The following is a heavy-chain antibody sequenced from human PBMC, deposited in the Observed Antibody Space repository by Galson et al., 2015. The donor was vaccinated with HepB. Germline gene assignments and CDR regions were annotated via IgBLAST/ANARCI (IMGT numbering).Heavy chain of an antibody. Sequence: SLRLSCAASGFTFSSYAVSWVRQAPGKGLEWVSAISGSGGSTYYADSVKGRFTISRDNSKNTLYLQMNSLRAEDTAVYYCAKGGLRGWIQLTRLYYFDYWGQGTLVTVSS. V-gene: IGHV3-23*01. J-gene: IGHJ4*02. D-gene: IGHD5-18*01. CDR3: AKGGLRGWIQLTRLYYFDY. CDR1: GFTFSSYA. CDR2: ISGSGGST.